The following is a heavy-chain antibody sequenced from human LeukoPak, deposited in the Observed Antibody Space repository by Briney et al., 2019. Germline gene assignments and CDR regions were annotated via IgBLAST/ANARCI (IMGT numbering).Heavy chain of an antibody. J-gene: IGHJ4*02. CDR2: ISGSAHKI. D-gene: IGHD5-18*01. Sequence: GGSLRLSCAASGFTFSSYSMNWVRQAPEKGLDWVSVISGSAHKIRYADSVKGRFTISRDNSENIVYLQMNNLRVEDTAVYYCAGRPTGYSSGYIHWGQGTLVTVSS. CDR1: GFTFSSYS. CDR3: AGRPTGYSSGYIH. V-gene: IGHV3-23*01.